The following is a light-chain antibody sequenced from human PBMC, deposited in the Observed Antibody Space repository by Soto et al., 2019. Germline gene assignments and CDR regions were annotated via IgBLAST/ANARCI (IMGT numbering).Light chain of an antibody. V-gene: IGKV4-1*01. CDR3: QQYYSSPET. CDR1: QSVLLRSDNKNY. Sequence: DIVMTQSPDSVAVSLGERATINCKSSQSVLLRSDNKNYLAWYQHKSGQPPKPLIYWASTRESGVPDRFSGSGSGTDFTLAISSLQAEDVAVYYCQQYYSSPETFGQGTKLEIK. J-gene: IGKJ2*01. CDR2: WAS.